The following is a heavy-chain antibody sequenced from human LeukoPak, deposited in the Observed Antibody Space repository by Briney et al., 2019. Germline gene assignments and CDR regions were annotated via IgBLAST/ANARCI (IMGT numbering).Heavy chain of an antibody. J-gene: IGHJ4*02. D-gene: IGHD1-7*01. CDR2: VYDTGDT. V-gene: IGHV4-59*08. Sequence: PSETLSLTCTVSGTSITRTYWSWIRQPPGGGLESVGYVYDTGDTNYNPSLKSRVTMSLDTSKNQFSLTLSSVTAADTAIYYCARRAASGNYQMLHFDSWGQGILVTVSS. CDR1: GTSITRTY. CDR3: ARRAASGNYQMLHFDS.